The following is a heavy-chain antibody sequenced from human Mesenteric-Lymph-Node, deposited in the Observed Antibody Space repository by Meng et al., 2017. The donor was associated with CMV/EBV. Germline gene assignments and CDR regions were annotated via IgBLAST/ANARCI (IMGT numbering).Heavy chain of an antibody. CDR3: ARVLLSGIAAAGTQPNYYYGMDV. V-gene: IGHV1-46*01. CDR1: GYTFTSYY. Sequence: ASVKVSCKASGYTFTSYYMHWVRQAPGQGLEWMGIINPSGGSTSYAQKFQGRVTMTRDTSTSTVYMELSSLRSEDTAVYYCARVLLSGIAAAGTQPNYYYGMDVWGQGTTVTVS. CDR2: INPSGGST. D-gene: IGHD6-13*01. J-gene: IGHJ6*02.